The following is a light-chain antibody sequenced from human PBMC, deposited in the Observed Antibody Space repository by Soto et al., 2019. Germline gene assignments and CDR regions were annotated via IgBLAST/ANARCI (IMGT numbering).Light chain of an antibody. Sequence: EIVMTQSPATLSVSPGERATLSCRASQSVSSILAWYQQKPGQPPRLLISGASTRAAGIPARFSGSGSGTDFTLTISRLEPEDFAVYYCQQYGSSFGQGTKVDIK. CDR2: GAS. CDR3: QQYGSS. J-gene: IGKJ1*01. V-gene: IGKV3-15*01. CDR1: QSVSSI.